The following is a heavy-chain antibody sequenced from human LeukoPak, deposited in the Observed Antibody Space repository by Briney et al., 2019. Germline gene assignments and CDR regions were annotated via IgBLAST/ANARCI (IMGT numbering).Heavy chain of an antibody. CDR3: ARGWLRVGATLVNYYYYMDV. Sequence: SETLSLTCAVYGGSFSGYYWSWVRQPPGKGLEWIGEINHSGSTNYNPSLKSRVTISVDTSKNQFSLKLSSVTAADTAVYYCARGWLRVGATLVNYYYYMDVWGKGTTVTVSS. D-gene: IGHD1-26*01. J-gene: IGHJ6*03. V-gene: IGHV4-34*01. CDR2: INHSGST. CDR1: GGSFSGYY.